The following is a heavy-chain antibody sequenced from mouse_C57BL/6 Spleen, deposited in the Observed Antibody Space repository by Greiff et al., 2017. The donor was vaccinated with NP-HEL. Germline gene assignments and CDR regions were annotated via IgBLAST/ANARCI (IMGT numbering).Heavy chain of an antibody. Sequence: QVQLQQPGAELVRPGTSVKLSCKASGYTFTSYWMHWVKQRPGQGLEWIGVIDPSDSYTNYNQKFKGKAILTVDTSSSTAYMQLSSLTSEDSAVYYCARVRSYYYGSSFDYWGQGTTLTVSS. D-gene: IGHD1-1*01. V-gene: IGHV1-59*01. J-gene: IGHJ2*01. CDR2: IDPSDSYT. CDR3: ARVRSYYYGSSFDY. CDR1: GYTFTSYW.